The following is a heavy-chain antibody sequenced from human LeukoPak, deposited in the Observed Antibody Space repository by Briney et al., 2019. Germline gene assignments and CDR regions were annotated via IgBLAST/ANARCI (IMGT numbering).Heavy chain of an antibody. CDR2: ISGTGVNT. Sequence: GGSLRLSCVASRFTFSGYAMSWVRQAPGKGLEWVPTISGTGVNTFYADSMKGRFTISRDNSKNTLYLQMDSLRAEDTAIYYCATIVRVVTLDYWGQGTLVTVSS. CDR1: RFTFSGYA. CDR3: ATIVRVVTLDY. V-gene: IGHV3-23*01. D-gene: IGHD3-3*01. J-gene: IGHJ4*02.